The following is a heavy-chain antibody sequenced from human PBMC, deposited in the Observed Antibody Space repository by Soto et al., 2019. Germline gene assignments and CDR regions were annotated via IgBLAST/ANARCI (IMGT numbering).Heavy chain of an antibody. CDR1: GFTFSSYW. Sequence: EVQLVESGGGLVQPGGSLRLSCAASGFTFSSYWMSWVRQAPGKGLEWVANIKQDGSEKYYVDSVKGRFTISRDNAKNSLYLQMNSRRAEDTAVYYCARGYCSSTSCYYDDAFDSWGQGTMVTVSS. J-gene: IGHJ3*02. CDR2: IKQDGSEK. D-gene: IGHD2-2*01. V-gene: IGHV3-7*01. CDR3: ARGYCSSTSCYYDDAFDS.